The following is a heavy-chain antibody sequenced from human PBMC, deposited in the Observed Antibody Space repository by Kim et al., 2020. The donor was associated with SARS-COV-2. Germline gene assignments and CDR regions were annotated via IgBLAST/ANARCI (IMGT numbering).Heavy chain of an antibody. CDR2: ISGDGGST. CDR3: AKENSRRGHDILGAFDI. J-gene: IGHJ3*02. CDR1: GFTFDDYA. Sequence: GGSLRLSCAASGFTFDDYAMHWVRQAPGKGLEWVSLISGDGGSTYYADSVKGRFTISRDNSKNSLYLQMNSLRTEDTALYYCAKENSRRGHDILGAFDIWGQGTMVTVSS. D-gene: IGHD3-9*01. V-gene: IGHV3-43*02.